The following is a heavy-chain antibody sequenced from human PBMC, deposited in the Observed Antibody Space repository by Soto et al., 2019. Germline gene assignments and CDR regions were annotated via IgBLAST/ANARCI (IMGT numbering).Heavy chain of an antibody. CDR2: ISGSGGST. J-gene: IGHJ4*02. Sequence: GGSQRLSCAASGFTISSYAMSWVSQDPGKGLEWVSAISGSGGSTYYADSVKGRFTISRDNSKNTLYLQMNSLRAEDTAVYYCAKDLGFGELFFDYWGQGTLVTVSS. CDR1: GFTISSYA. D-gene: IGHD3-10*01. V-gene: IGHV3-23*01. CDR3: AKDLGFGELFFDY.